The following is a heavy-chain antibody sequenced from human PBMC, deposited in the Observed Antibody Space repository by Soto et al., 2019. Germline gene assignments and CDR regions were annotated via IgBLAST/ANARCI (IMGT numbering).Heavy chain of an antibody. CDR2: ISGSGGST. D-gene: IGHD6-19*01. CDR3: AHRHIAVAGYYFDY. CDR1: GFTFSSYA. J-gene: IGHJ4*02. Sequence: PGGSLRLSCAASGFTFSSYAMSWVRQAPGKGLEWVSAISGSGGSTYYADSVKGRFTITKDTSKNQVVLTMTNMDPVDTATYYCAHRHIAVAGYYFDYWGQGTLVTVSS. V-gene: IGHV3-23*01.